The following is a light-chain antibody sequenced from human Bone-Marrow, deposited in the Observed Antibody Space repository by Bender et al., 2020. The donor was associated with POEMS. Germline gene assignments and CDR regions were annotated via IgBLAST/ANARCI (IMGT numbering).Light chain of an antibody. CDR2: EVS. J-gene: IGLJ1*01. CDR3: CSYAGDTIYYV. CDR1: SSDVGGYNQ. V-gene: IGLV2-23*02. Sequence: QSALTQPASVSGSPGQSITISCTGTSSDVGGYNQVSWYQQHPGEAPKLMIYEVSKRPSGVSNRFSGAKSGNTASLTISGLQAEDEADYYCCSYAGDTIYYVFGTGTKVTVL.